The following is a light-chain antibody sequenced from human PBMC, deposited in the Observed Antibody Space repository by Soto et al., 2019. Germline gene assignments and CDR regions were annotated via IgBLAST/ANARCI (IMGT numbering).Light chain of an antibody. CDR1: QTVRNNY. V-gene: IGKV3-20*01. CDR3: QQFSSYPLT. Sequence: ECVLTQSPGTRSLSPGERATLSCRASQTVRNNYLAWYQQKPGQAPKLLIHDASSRATGIPDRFSDGGSGTDFILTISRLEPEDFAVYYCQQFSSYPLTFGGGTKVDIK. J-gene: IGKJ4*01. CDR2: DAS.